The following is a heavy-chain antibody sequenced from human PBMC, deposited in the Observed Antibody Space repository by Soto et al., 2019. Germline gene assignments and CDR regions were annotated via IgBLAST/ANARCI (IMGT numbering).Heavy chain of an antibody. CDR1: GGAISSYY. D-gene: IGHD1-1*01. CDR2: IHYTGSS. J-gene: IGHJ6*02. Sequence: PSETLSLTCTVSGGAISSYYWSWIRQPPGKGLEWIGYIHYTGSSSYNPSLKSRVTVSVDTSKNHFSLKLRSVTAADTAVYYCAREPNYYYGFDVWGQGTTVTVSS. CDR3: AREPNYYYGFDV. V-gene: IGHV4-59*08.